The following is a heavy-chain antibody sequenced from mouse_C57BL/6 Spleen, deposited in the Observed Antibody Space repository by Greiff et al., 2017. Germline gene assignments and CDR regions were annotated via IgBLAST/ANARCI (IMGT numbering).Heavy chain of an antibody. CDR2: INYDGSST. J-gene: IGHJ2*01. V-gene: IGHV5-16*01. D-gene: IGHD2-3*01. Sequence: EVKLVESEGGLVQPGSSMKLSCTASGFTFSDYYMAWVRQVPEKGLEWVANINYDGSSTYYLDSLKSRFIISRDNAKNILYLQMSSLKSEDTATYYCARDLDGYYVFGYWGQGTTLTVSS. CDR1: GFTFSDYY. CDR3: ARDLDGYYVFGY.